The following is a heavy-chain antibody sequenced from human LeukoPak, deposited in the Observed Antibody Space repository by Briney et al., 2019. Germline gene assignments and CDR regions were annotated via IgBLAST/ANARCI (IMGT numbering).Heavy chain of an antibody. Sequence: GGSLRLSCAASGFTFSSYRMHWVRQAPGKGLEWLAIISYDGSEKYYADSVKGRFTISREDAKNSLYLQMNSLRVGDTAVYYCARGGWSHNNRYFDLWGRGTLVTVSS. D-gene: IGHD6-19*01. V-gene: IGHV3-30-3*01. CDR3: ARGGWSHNNRYFDL. CDR1: GFTFSSYR. CDR2: ISYDGSEK. J-gene: IGHJ2*01.